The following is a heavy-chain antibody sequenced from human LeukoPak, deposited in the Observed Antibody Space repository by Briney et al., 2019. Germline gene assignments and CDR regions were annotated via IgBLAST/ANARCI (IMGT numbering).Heavy chain of an antibody. CDR2: ISDVGGHS. Sequence: GGSLRLSCGASGFTFSSCAMSWVRQAPGKGLERVSAISDVGGHSHYVDSVKGRFTISRDNSKNTLFLQMNYLRVEDTAVYYCAKSSRYGTGWYGRIDYWGQGTLVTVSS. J-gene: IGHJ4*02. CDR1: GFTFSSCA. V-gene: IGHV3-23*01. D-gene: IGHD6-19*01. CDR3: AKSSRYGTGWYGRIDY.